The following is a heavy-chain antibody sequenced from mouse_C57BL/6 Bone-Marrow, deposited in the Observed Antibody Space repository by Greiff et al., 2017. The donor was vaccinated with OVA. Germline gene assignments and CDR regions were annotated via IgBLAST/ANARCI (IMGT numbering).Heavy chain of an antibody. CDR2: FHPYNDDT. V-gene: IGHV1-47*01. D-gene: IGHD1-1*01. J-gene: IGHJ1*03. Sequence: QVQLQQSGAELVKPGASVKMSCKASGYTFTTYPIEWMKQNHGKSLEWIGNFHPYNDDTKYNEKFKGKATLTVEKSSSTVYLELSRLTSDDSAVYYCARAKDYYGSSYGWYFDVWGTGTTVTVSS. CDR1: GYTFTTYP. CDR3: ARAKDYYGSSYGWYFDV.